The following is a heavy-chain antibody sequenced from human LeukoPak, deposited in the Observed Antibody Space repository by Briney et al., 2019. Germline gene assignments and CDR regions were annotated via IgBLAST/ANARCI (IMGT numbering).Heavy chain of an antibody. V-gene: IGHV3-48*01. CDR3: ANLVVVIKGAGAFDI. CDR1: GFTFSSYS. Sequence: GGSLRLSCAASGFTFSSYSMNWVRQAPGKGLEWVSYISSSSSTIYYADSVKGRFTISRDSAKNSLYLQMNSLRAEDTAVYYCANLVVVIKGAGAFDIWGQGTMVTVSS. J-gene: IGHJ3*02. CDR2: ISSSSSTI. D-gene: IGHD3-22*01.